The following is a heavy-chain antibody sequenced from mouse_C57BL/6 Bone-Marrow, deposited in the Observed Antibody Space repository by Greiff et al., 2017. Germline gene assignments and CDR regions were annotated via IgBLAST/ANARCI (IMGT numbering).Heavy chain of an antibody. Sequence: QVQLQQSRAELVKPGASVKMSCKASGYTFTSYWITWVKQRPGQGLEWIGDIYPGSGSTNYNEKFKSKATLTVDTSSSTAYMQLSSLTSEDSAVYYCARGGDGGAAMDYWGQGTTVTVSA. J-gene: IGHJ4*01. CDR2: IYPGSGST. CDR1: GYTFTSYW. CDR3: ARGGDGGAAMDY. V-gene: IGHV1-55*01.